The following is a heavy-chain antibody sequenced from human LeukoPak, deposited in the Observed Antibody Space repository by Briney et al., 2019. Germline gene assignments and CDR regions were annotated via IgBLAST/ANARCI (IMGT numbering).Heavy chain of an antibody. D-gene: IGHD2-15*01. CDR3: ARIGYCSGGSCFYFDY. Sequence: SETLSLTCTISGGSISSYYWSWIRQPPGKGLEWIGYIYYSGSTNYNPSLKSRVTISVDTSKNQFSLKLSSVTAADTAVYYCARIGYCSGGSCFYFDYWGQGTLVTVSS. CDR1: GGSISSYY. J-gene: IGHJ4*02. CDR2: IYYSGST. V-gene: IGHV4-59*01.